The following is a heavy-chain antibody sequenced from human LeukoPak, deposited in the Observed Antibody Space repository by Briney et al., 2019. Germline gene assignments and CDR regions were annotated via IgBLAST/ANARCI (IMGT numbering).Heavy chain of an antibody. CDR1: GFTVNTNY. CDR3: ARESVVSMAFDI. J-gene: IGHJ3*02. Sequence: GGSLRLSCAASGFTVNTNYMSWVRQAPGKGLEWVSIMHSVGTTYYADSVKGRFTFSRDNSKNTLYLQMNNLRAGDTAVYYCARESVVSMAFDIWGQGTMVTVSS. V-gene: IGHV3-53*01. D-gene: IGHD3-22*01. CDR2: MHSVGTT.